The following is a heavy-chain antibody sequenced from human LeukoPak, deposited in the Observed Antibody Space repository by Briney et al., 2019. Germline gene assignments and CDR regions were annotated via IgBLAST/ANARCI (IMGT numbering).Heavy chain of an antibody. CDR1: GDSVSSNSAA. V-gene: IGHV6-1*01. D-gene: IGHD1-26*01. CDR3: ARAQTNPWELPRGDWFDP. CDR2: TYYRSKWYN. Sequence: SQTLSLTCAISGDSVSSNSAAWNWIRQSPSRGLEWLGRTYYRSKWYNDYAVSVKSRITINPDTSKNQFSLQLNSVTPEDTAVYYCARAQTNPWELPRGDWFDPWGQGTLVTVSS. J-gene: IGHJ5*02.